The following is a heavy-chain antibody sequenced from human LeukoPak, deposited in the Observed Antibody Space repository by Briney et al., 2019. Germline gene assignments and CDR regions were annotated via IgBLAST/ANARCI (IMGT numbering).Heavy chain of an antibody. CDR3: AKTKIFRWFDP. D-gene: IGHD2-8*01. CDR2: ISGSGSST. J-gene: IGHJ5*02. CDR1: GFTFSSSA. V-gene: IGHV3-23*01. Sequence: PGGSPRLSCAASGFTFSSSAMSWVRQAPGKGLEWVAAISGSGSSTYYADSVKGRFTISRDNSKNTLYLQMNSLRAEDTAVYYCAKTKIFRWFDPWGQGTLVTVSS.